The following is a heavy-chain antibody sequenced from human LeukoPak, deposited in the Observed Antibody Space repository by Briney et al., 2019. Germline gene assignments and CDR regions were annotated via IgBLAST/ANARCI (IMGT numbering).Heavy chain of an antibody. CDR3: ASTSRGVIDY. D-gene: IGHD3-10*01. Sequence: PGGSLRLSCVASGLTFSNYNMNWVRQAPGKGLEWLAVISFDGNNEYYADSVKGRFTISRDNSKNTLYLQMNSLRGEDAAVYYCASTSRGVIDYWGQGTLVTVSS. CDR1: GLTFSNYN. V-gene: IGHV3-30-3*01. J-gene: IGHJ4*02. CDR2: ISFDGNNE.